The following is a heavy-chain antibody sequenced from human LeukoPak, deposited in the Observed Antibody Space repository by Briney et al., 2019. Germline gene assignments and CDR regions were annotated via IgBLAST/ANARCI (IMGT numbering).Heavy chain of an antibody. CDR1: GGTFSSYA. J-gene: IGHJ4*02. D-gene: IGHD2-2*01. V-gene: IGHV1-69*04. CDR3: ARDPDNVVVPAAIRGPDVDY. Sequence: GSSVKVSCKASGGTFSSYAISWVRQAPGQGLEWMGRIIPILGIANYAQKFQGRVTITADKSTSTAYMELSSLRSEDTAVYYCARDPDNVVVPAAIRGPDVDYWGQGTLVTVSS. CDR2: IIPILGIA.